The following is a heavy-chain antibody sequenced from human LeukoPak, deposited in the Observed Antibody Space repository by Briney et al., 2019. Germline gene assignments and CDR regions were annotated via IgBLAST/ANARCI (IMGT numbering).Heavy chain of an antibody. CDR3: ARDLDIVVVPAAAY. J-gene: IGHJ4*02. D-gene: IGHD2-2*01. CDR1: GYTLAELS. CDR2: ISAYNGNT. V-gene: IGHV1-18*01. Sequence: ASVKVSCKVSGYTLAELSIHWVRQAPGKGLEWMGWISAYNGNTNYAQKLQGRVTMTTDTSTSTAYMELRSLRSDDTAVYYCARDLDIVVVPAAAYWGQGTLVTVSS.